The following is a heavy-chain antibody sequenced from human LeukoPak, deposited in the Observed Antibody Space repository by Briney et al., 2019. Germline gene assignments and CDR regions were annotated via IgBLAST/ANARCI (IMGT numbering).Heavy chain of an antibody. V-gene: IGHV4-59*01. CDR2: IYYSGST. CDR1: GGSISSYY. CDR3: ARGYYDFWSGYLNWFDP. J-gene: IGHJ5*02. D-gene: IGHD3-3*01. Sequence: SETLSLTCAVYGGSISSYYWSWIRQPPGKGLEWIGYIYYSGSTNYNPSLKSRVTISVDTSKNQFSLKLSSVTAADTAVYYCARGYYDFWSGYLNWFDPWGQGTLVTVSS.